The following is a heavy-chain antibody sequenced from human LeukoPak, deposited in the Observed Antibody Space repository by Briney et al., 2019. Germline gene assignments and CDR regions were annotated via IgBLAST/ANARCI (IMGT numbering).Heavy chain of an antibody. V-gene: IGHV3-30-3*01. J-gene: IGHJ1*01. Sequence: GGSLRLSCAASGFTFSNYAIHWVRQAPGKGLEWVAIISYDGSNKYSADSVKGRFTISRDNSKNTLYLQMNSPRAEDTAVYYCAKDLAFWSGYYIRYFQHWGQGTLVTVSS. CDR3: AKDLAFWSGYYIRYFQH. CDR2: ISYDGSNK. D-gene: IGHD3-3*01. CDR1: GFTFSNYA.